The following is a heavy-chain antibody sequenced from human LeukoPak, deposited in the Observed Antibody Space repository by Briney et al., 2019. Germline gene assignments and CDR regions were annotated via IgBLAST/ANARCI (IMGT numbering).Heavy chain of an antibody. J-gene: IGHJ4*02. Sequence: PSETLSLTCTVSGGSISSGGYYWSWIRQHPGKGLEWIGYIYYSGSTYYNPSLKSRVTISVDTSKNQFSLKLSSVTAADTAVYYCARFGRKTDTAMVMGFDYWGQGTLVTVSS. V-gene: IGHV4-31*03. CDR1: GGSISSGGYY. CDR3: ARFGRKTDTAMVMGFDY. CDR2: IYYSGST. D-gene: IGHD5-18*01.